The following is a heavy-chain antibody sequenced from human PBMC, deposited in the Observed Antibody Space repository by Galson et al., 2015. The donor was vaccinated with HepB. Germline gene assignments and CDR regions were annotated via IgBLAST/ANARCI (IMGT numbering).Heavy chain of an antibody. J-gene: IGHJ5*02. CDR3: ARDLSYSSSSVVHWFDP. V-gene: IGHV3-33*01. Sequence: SLRLSCAASGFTFSSYGMHWVRQAPGKGLEWVAVIWYDGSNKYYADSVKGRFTISRDNSKNTLYLQMNSLRAEDTAVYYCARDLSYSSSSVVHWFDPWGQGTLVTVSS. D-gene: IGHD6-6*01. CDR2: IWYDGSNK. CDR1: GFTFSSYG.